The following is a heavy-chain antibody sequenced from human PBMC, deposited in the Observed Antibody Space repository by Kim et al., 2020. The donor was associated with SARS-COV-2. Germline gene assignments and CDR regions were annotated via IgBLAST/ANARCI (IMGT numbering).Heavy chain of an antibody. D-gene: IGHD2-2*01. CDR1: GYTFTGYY. J-gene: IGHJ6*03. V-gene: IGHV1-2*02. CDR2: INPNSGDT. CDR3: ARWGRGIVVLPPGMASPPMDV. Sequence: ASVKVSCKASGYTFTGYYIHWVRQAPGQGLEWVGWINPNSGDTNYAQKFQGRVTMTRDTSINTAYMELSRLTSDDTALYYCARWGRGIVVLPPGMASPPMDVWGKGTTVTVSS.